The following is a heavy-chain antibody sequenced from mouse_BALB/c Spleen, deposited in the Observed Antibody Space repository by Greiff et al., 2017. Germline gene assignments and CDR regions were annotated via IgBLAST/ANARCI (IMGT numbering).Heavy chain of an antibody. Sequence: DVMLVESGGGLVKPGGSLKLSCAASGFTFSSYAMSWVRQTPEKRLEWVASISSGGSTYYPDSVKGRFTISRDNARNILYLQMSSLRSEDTAMYYCARKEGYDYPWFAYWGQGTLVTVSA. J-gene: IGHJ3*01. CDR3: ARKEGYDYPWFAY. D-gene: IGHD2-4*01. CDR2: ISSGGST. V-gene: IGHV5-6-5*01. CDR1: GFTFSSYA.